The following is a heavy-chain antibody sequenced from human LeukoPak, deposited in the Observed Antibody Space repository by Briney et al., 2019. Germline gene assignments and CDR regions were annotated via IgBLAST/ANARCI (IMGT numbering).Heavy chain of an antibody. J-gene: IGHJ4*02. CDR3: ARGTPYGWFGELPFDY. V-gene: IGHV3-23*01. Sequence: GGSLRLSCAASGFTFSSYAMSWVRQAPGKGLEWVSAISGSGGGTYYADSVKGRFTISRDNSKNTLYLQMNSLRAEDTAVYYCARGTPYGWFGELPFDYWGQGTLVTVSS. CDR1: GFTFSSYA. CDR2: ISGSGGGT. D-gene: IGHD3-10*01.